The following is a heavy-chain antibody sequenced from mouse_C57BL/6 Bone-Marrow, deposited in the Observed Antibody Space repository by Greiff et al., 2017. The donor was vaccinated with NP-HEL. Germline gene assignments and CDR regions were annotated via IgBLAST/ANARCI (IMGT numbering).Heavy chain of an antibody. CDR2: INPNNGGT. CDR1: GYTFTDYN. Sequence: VQLKQSGPELVKPGASVKMSCKASGYTFTDYNMHWVKQSHGKSLEWIGYINPNNGGTSYNQKFKGKATLTVNKSSSTAYMELRSLTSEDSAVYYCARGVLYWYFDVWGTGTTVTVSS. J-gene: IGHJ1*03. CDR3: ARGVLYWYFDV. V-gene: IGHV1-22*01. D-gene: IGHD2-14*01.